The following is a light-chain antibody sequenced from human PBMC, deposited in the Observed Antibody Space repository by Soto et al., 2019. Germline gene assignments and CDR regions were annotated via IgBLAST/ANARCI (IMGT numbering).Light chain of an antibody. Sequence: SVLTQPASVSVSPGQSITISCTGTSSDIGAYNFVSWYQQHPGKAPKLMLYDVNIRPSGVSNRFSGSKSGNTASLTISGLQAEDEADYYCTSWTTSTTMIFGGGTKVTVL. J-gene: IGLJ2*01. CDR2: DVN. CDR1: SSDIGAYNF. CDR3: TSWTTSTTMI. V-gene: IGLV2-14*03.